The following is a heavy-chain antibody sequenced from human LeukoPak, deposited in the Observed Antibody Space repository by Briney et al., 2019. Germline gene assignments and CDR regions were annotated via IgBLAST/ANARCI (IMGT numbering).Heavy chain of an antibody. J-gene: IGHJ3*02. CDR2: IRYDGSNK. CDR1: GFTFSSYG. Sequence: GGSLRLSCAASGFTFSSYGTHWVRQAPGKGLEWVAFIRYDGSNKYYADSVKGRFTISRDNAKNSLYLQMNSLRSEDTAVYYCATHTGITGTTGAFDIWGQGTMVTVSS. V-gene: IGHV3-30*02. CDR3: ATHTGITGTTGAFDI. D-gene: IGHD1-14*01.